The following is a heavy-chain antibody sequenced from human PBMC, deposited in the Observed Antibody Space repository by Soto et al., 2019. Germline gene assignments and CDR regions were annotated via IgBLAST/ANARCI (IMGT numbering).Heavy chain of an antibody. J-gene: IGHJ3*02. CDR1: GYTXSSYA. CDR3: ARDYYDILTGYYHHAFDI. Sequence: GXSXKVSCKASGYTXSSYAMHWVRQAPGQRLEWMGWINAGNGNTKYSQKFQGRVTITRDTSASTAYMELSSLRSEHTAVYHCARDYYDILTGYYHHAFDIWGQGTMVTVSS. CDR2: INAGNGNT. D-gene: IGHD3-9*01. V-gene: IGHV1-3*01.